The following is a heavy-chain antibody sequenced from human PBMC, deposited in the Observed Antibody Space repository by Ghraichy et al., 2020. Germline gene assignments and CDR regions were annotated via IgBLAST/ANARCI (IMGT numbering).Heavy chain of an antibody. Sequence: LSLTCAASGFTFSSYAMSWVRQAPGKGLEWVSAISGSGGSTYYADSVKGRFTISRDNSKNTLYLQMNSLRAEDTAVYYCAKDPALGCSSTSCYGDWFDPWGQGTLVTVSS. V-gene: IGHV3-23*01. CDR1: GFTFSSYA. D-gene: IGHD2-2*01. CDR2: ISGSGGST. CDR3: AKDPALGCSSTSCYGDWFDP. J-gene: IGHJ5*02.